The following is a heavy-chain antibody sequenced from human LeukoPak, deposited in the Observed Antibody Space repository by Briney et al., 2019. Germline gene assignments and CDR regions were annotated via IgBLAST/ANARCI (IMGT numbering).Heavy chain of an antibody. CDR2: ISGSGGST. Sequence: GGSLRLSCAASGFTFSSYAMSWVCQAPGKGLEWVSAISGSGGSTYYADSVKGRFTISRDNSKNTLYLQMNSLRAEDTAVYYCAKDRTGGSYLNWFDPWGQGTLVTVSS. D-gene: IGHD1-26*01. CDR3: AKDRTGGSYLNWFDP. J-gene: IGHJ5*02. CDR1: GFTFSSYA. V-gene: IGHV3-23*01.